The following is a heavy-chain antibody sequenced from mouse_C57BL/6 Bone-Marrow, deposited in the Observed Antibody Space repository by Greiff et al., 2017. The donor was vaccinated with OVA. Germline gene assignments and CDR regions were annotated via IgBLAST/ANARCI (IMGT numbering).Heavy chain of an antibody. J-gene: IGHJ1*03. V-gene: IGHV5-17*01. Sequence: DVHLVESGGGLVKPGGSLKLSCAASGFTFSDYGMHWVRQAPEKGLEWVAYISSGSSTIYYADTVKGRFTISRDNAKNTLFLQMTSLRSEDTAMYYCARRDYGSSYVGYFDVWGTGTTVTVSS. CDR2: ISSGSSTI. CDR3: ARRDYGSSYVGYFDV. D-gene: IGHD1-1*01. CDR1: GFTFSDYG.